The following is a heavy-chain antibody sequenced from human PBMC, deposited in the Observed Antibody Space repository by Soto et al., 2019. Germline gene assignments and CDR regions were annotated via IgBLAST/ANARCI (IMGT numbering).Heavy chain of an antibody. Sequence: GGSLRLSCAASGFSFSGYWMHWVRQAPGKGLVWVSRIIGDGSSTSYADSVKGRFTISRDNAKNTLYLQVYSLRAEDTAVYYCAREGYSSGWQREYYFDYWGQGTLVTVSS. J-gene: IGHJ4*02. V-gene: IGHV3-74*01. CDR3: AREGYSSGWQREYYFDY. CDR1: GFSFSGYW. CDR2: IIGDGSST. D-gene: IGHD2-15*01.